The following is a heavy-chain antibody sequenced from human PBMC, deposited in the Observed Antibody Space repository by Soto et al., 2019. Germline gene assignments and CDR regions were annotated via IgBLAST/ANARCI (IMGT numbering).Heavy chain of an antibody. CDR1: GGTFSSYA. V-gene: IGHV1-69*13. Sequence: SVKVSCKASGGTFSSYAISRVRQAPGQGLEWMGGIIPIFGTANYAQKFQGRVTITADESTSTAYMELSSLRSEDTAVYYCARDLDYYDSSGYYPAYNWFDPWGQGTLVTVSS. J-gene: IGHJ5*02. CDR3: ARDLDYYDSSGYYPAYNWFDP. D-gene: IGHD3-22*01. CDR2: IIPIFGTA.